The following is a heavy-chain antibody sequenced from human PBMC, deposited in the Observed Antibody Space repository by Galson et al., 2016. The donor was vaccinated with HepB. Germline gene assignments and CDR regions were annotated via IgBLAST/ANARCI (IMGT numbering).Heavy chain of an antibody. CDR2: IRQDGFEK. CDR1: GFTFSMFW. Sequence: SLRLSCAASGFTFSMFWVSWVRQAPGKGLEWVANIRQDGFEKDYVDSVKGRFTISRDNAKNSVYLQMNSLGAEETAVYYCAKVNLNYDFWSGYFLVGMDVWGQGTPGTVS. D-gene: IGHD3-3*01. J-gene: IGHJ6*02. CDR3: AKVNLNYDFWSGYFLVGMDV. V-gene: IGHV3-7*01.